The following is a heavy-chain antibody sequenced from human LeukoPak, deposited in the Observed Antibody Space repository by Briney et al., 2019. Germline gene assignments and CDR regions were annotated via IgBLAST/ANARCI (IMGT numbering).Heavy chain of an antibody. J-gene: IGHJ1*01. V-gene: IGHV1-2*02. Sequence: ASVKVSCTASGYTFTGYYMHWVRQAPGQGLEWMGWINPNSGGTNYAQKFQGRVTMTTDTSTSTAYMELRSLRSDDTAVYYCARDGYCSGGSCRSAEYFQHWGQGTLVTVSS. CDR3: ARDGYCSGGSCRSAEYFQH. D-gene: IGHD2-15*01. CDR1: GYTFTGYY. CDR2: INPNSGGT.